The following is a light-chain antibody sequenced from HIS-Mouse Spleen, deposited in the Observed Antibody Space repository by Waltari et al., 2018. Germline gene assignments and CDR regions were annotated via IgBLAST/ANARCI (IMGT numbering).Light chain of an antibody. V-gene: IGKV2-28*01. CDR1: QRLLHSNGYNY. Sequence: DIVMTQSPLSLPVTPGEPASISCRPSQRLLHSNGYNYLDWYLQKPGQSPQLLIYLGSNRASGVPDRFSGSGSGTDFTLKISRVEAEDVGVYYCMQALQTPWTFGQGTKLEIK. CDR3: MQALQTPWT. J-gene: IGKJ2*01. CDR2: LGS.